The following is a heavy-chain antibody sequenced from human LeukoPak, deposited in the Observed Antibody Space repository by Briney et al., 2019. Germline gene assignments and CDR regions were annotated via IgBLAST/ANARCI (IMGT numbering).Heavy chain of an antibody. J-gene: IGHJ4*02. V-gene: IGHV4-59*01. D-gene: IGHD2-21*01. CDR2: IYDSGNT. CDR1: AGSISSYY. Sequence: SETLSLTCTVSAGSISSYYWSWIRHPPGKGLEWIGYIYDSGNTNYNPSLKSRVTISVDTSKNQFSLKVRSVTAADTAVYYCAKGEGDYWGQGTLVTVSS. CDR3: AKGEGDY.